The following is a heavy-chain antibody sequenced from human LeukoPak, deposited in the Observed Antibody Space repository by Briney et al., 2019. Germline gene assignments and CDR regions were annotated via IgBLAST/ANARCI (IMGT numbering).Heavy chain of an antibody. CDR1: GFTFSSYA. CDR3: ARVLLCTAVASGFDY. V-gene: IGHV3-30*04. J-gene: IGHJ4*02. D-gene: IGHD6-19*01. CDR2: ISYDGSNK. Sequence: PGGSLRLSCAASGFTFSSYAMHWVRQAPGKGLEWVAVISYDGSNKYYADSVKGRFTISRDNSKNTLYLQMNSLRAEDTAVYYCARVLLCTAVASGFDYWGQGTLVTVSS.